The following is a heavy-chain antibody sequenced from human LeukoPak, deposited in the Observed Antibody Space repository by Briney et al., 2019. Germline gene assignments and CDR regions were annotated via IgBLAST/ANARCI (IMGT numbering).Heavy chain of an antibody. CDR2: MTPNSGNT. J-gene: IGHJ5*02. CDR3: MRNLYGSGSFDP. Sequence: GASGKVCCKASGYTFTSCDVNWVRQAPGQGLEWMGWMTPNSGNTGYAQKFQGRVTLTRDTSISTAYMELNNLRSEDTAIYYCMRNLYGSGSFDPWGHGTLVTVSS. CDR1: GYTFTSCD. D-gene: IGHD3-10*01. V-gene: IGHV1-8*01.